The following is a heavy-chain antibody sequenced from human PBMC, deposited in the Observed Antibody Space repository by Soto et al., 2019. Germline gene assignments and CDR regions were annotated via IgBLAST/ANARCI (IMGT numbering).Heavy chain of an antibody. D-gene: IGHD6-19*01. J-gene: IGHJ5*02. CDR3: AKSLAVAAGWFDP. V-gene: IGHV3-30*18. CDR2: ISYDGSNE. Sequence: SFKASGFTFNTYGMHWVRQAPGKGLEWVAFISYDGSNEYYADSVKGRFTISRDNSKNTVFLQMNSLRGEDTAVYYCAKSLAVAAGWFDPWGQGALVTVSS. CDR1: GFTFNTYG.